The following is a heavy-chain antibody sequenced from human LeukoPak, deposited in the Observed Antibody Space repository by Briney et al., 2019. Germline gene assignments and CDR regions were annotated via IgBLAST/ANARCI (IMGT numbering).Heavy chain of an antibody. CDR3: ARDMTTATACYLQH. CDR1: GFTFSTYS. CDR2: ISSSSNYI. V-gene: IGHV3-21*01. J-gene: IGHJ1*01. D-gene: IGHD4-17*01. Sequence: GGSLRLSCAASGFTFSTYSMNWVRQAPGKGLEWVSSISSSSNYIYYADSVKGRFSISRDDAKNSLFLQMNGLRAEDTAVYYCARDMTTATACYLQHWGQGTLVTVSS.